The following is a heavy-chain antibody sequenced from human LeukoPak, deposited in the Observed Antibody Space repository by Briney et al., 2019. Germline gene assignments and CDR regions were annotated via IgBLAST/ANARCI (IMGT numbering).Heavy chain of an antibody. D-gene: IGHD6-19*01. J-gene: IGHJ6*03. Sequence: PSQTLSLTCTVSGGSISSGSYYWAWIRQPAGKGLEWIGRMYTSGSANYNPSLKSRVTISVDTSKNQFSLKLSPVTAADTAVYYCARVGSESSGWSDYYYMDVWGKGTTVTVSS. CDR2: MYTSGSA. V-gene: IGHV4-61*02. CDR1: GGSISSGSYY. CDR3: ARVGSESSGWSDYYYMDV.